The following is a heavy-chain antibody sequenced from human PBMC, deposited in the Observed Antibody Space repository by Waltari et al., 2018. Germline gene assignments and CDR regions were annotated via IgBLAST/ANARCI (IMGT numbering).Heavy chain of an antibody. CDR3: AREDYYGSGSYSRRYYYYYMDV. Sequence: QVQLQESGPGLVKPSETLSLTCTVSGGSLRSYYWSWIRQPPGKGLEWIGYIYYSGSTNYNPSLKSRVTISVDTSKNQFSLKLSSVTAADTAVYYCAREDYYGSGSYSRRYYYYYMDVWGKGTTVTVSS. D-gene: IGHD3-10*01. V-gene: IGHV4-59*01. J-gene: IGHJ6*03. CDR2: IYYSGST. CDR1: GGSLRSYY.